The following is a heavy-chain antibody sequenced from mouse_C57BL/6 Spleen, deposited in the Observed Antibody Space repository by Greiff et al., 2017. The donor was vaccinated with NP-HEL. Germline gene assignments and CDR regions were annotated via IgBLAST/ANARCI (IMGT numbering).Heavy chain of an antibody. CDR2: IDPSDSYT. D-gene: IGHD1-1*01. V-gene: IGHV1-69*01. CDR3: ARTYYYGSKGYFDV. J-gene: IGHJ1*03. CDR1: GYTFTSYW. Sequence: VQLQESGAELVMPGASVKLSCKASGYTFTSYWMHWVKQRPGQGLEWIGEIDPSDSYTNYNQKFKGKSTLTVDKSSSTAYMQLSGLTSEDSAVYYCARTYYYGSKGYFDVWGTGTTVTVSS.